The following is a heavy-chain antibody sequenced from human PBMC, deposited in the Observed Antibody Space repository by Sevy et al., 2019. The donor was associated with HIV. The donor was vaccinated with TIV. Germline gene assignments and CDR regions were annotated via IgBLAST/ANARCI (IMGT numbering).Heavy chain of an antibody. D-gene: IGHD2-8*01. V-gene: IGHV3-23*01. CDR1: GFTFAKYS. Sequence: GGSLRLSCAASGFTFAKYSMSWVRQAPGKGLEWVSTFSFGCGRINYADSVKGRLTISRDDSKNKRFLQMNSLRAEDTATYFCAREGCTQPHDYWGQGTLVTVSS. CDR2: FSFGCGRI. CDR3: AREGCTQPHDY. J-gene: IGHJ4*02.